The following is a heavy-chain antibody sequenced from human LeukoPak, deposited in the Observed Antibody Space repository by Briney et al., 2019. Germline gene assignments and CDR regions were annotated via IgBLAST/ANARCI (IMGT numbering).Heavy chain of an antibody. CDR1: GGSISSGGYS. Sequence: RPSETLSLTCAVSGGSISSGGYSWSWIRQPPGKGLEWIGYIYHSGSTYYNPSLKSRVTISVDRSKNQFSLKLSSVTAADTAVYYCASLSWLSRTDYWGQGTLVTVSS. V-gene: IGHV4-30-2*02. CDR2: IYHSGST. J-gene: IGHJ4*02. CDR3: ASLSWLSRTDY. D-gene: IGHD3-22*01.